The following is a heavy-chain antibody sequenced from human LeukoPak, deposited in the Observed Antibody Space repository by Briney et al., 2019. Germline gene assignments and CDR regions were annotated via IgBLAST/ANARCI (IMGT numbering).Heavy chain of an antibody. D-gene: IGHD3-22*01. Sequence: GGSLRLSCAASGFNFGTYAMGGVRQAPGKGLEWGSAMSASVGNTYYADSVKGRFTISRDSSKNTVYLQMHSLRVEDTAIYYCTKVKTYDSSGYYSHCFDYWGQGTLVTVSS. J-gene: IGHJ4*02. V-gene: IGHV3-23*01. CDR3: TKVKTYDSSGYYSHCFDY. CDR2: MSASVGNT. CDR1: GFNFGTYA.